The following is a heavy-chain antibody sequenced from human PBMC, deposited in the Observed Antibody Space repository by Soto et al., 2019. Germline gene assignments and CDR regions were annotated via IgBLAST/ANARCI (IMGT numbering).Heavy chain of an antibody. CDR3: ASIYDSSGYYYGNNWFDP. D-gene: IGHD3-22*01. Sequence: PSETLSLTCTFSGGSISSGGYYWSWIRQHPGRGLEWIGYIYYSGGTYYNPSLKGRVTISVDTSKNQFSLELSSVTAADTAVYYCASIYDSSGYYYGNNWFDPWGQGTLVTVPS. CDR1: GGSISSGGYY. J-gene: IGHJ5*02. CDR2: IYYSGGT. V-gene: IGHV4-31*03.